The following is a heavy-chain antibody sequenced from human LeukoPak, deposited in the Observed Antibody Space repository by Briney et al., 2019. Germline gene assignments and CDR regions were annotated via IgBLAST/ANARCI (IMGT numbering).Heavy chain of an antibody. CDR2: IIPIFGTA. V-gene: IGHV1-69*05. J-gene: IGHJ4*02. CDR3: ARDPAAAGNVDY. Sequence: SVKVSCKASGGTFSSYAISWVRQAPGQGLEWMGGIIPIFGTANYAQKFQGRVTVTTDTSTSTAYMELRSLRPDDTAVYYCARDPAAAGNVDYWGQGTLVTVSP. D-gene: IGHD6-13*01. CDR1: GGTFSSYA.